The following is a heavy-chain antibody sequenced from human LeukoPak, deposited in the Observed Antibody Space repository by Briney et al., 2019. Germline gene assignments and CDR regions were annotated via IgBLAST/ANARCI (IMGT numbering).Heavy chain of an antibody. V-gene: IGHV1-18*01. Sequence: ASVKVSCKASGYTFTSYGISWVRQAPGQGLEWMGWISAYNGNTNYAQKLQGRVTMTTDTSTSTAYMELRSLRSDDTAVYYCAKERGSYDFWSGYSGNWFDPWGQGTLVTFSS. J-gene: IGHJ5*02. CDR1: GYTFTSYG. CDR3: AKERGSYDFWSGYSGNWFDP. CDR2: ISAYNGNT. D-gene: IGHD3-3*01.